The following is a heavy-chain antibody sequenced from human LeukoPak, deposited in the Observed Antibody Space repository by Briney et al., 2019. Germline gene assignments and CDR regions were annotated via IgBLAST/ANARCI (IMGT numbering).Heavy chain of an antibody. V-gene: IGHV4-34*01. D-gene: IGHD1-26*01. Sequence: PSETLSLTCAVYGGSFSGYYWSWIRQPPGKGLEWIGEINHSGSTNYNPSLKSRVTISVDTSKNQFSLKLSSVTAADTAVYYCAGTGRKNAFDIWGQGTMVTVSS. CDR3: AGTGRKNAFDI. CDR2: INHSGST. CDR1: GGSFSGYY. J-gene: IGHJ3*02.